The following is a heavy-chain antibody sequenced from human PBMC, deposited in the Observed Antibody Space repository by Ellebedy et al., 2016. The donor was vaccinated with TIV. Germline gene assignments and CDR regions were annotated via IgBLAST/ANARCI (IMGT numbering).Heavy chain of an antibody. CDR3: ASFENSSGYYYRYYFDY. Sequence: SVKVSXKASGYTFTSYGISWVRQAPGQGLEWMGGIIPIFGTANYAQKFQGRVTITADESTSTAYMELSSLRSEDTAVYYCASFENSSGYYYRYYFDYWGQGTLVTVSS. CDR1: GYTFTSYG. J-gene: IGHJ4*02. V-gene: IGHV1-69*13. D-gene: IGHD3-22*01. CDR2: IIPIFGTA.